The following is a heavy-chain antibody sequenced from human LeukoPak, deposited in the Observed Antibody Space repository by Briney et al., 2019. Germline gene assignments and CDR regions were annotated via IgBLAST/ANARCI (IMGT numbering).Heavy chain of an antibody. Sequence: LGESLKISCKGSGYSFTSYWIGWVRQMPGKGLDWMGIIYPGDSNTRYSPSLQGQVTMSVDKSITTAYLQWSSLKASGTAMYYCATGRYCSGDRCHSSLDFRGQGTVVSVSS. V-gene: IGHV5-51*01. CDR3: ATGRYCSGDRCHSSLDF. D-gene: IGHD2-15*01. CDR2: IYPGDSNT. CDR1: GYSFTSYW. J-gene: IGHJ4*02.